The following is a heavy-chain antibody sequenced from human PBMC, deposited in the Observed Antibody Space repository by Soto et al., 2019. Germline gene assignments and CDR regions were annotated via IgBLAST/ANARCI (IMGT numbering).Heavy chain of an antibody. D-gene: IGHD6-25*01. Sequence: ASVKVSCKASGYTFTSYDISWVRQATGQGLEWMGWMNPYSGNTGYAQKFQGRVTVTRNTSISTVYMELSGLRPDDTAVYYCARRKERSGPHYFDYWGQGSQVTVSS. CDR2: MNPYSGNT. V-gene: IGHV1-8*02. CDR3: ARRKERSGPHYFDY. CDR1: GYTFTSYD. J-gene: IGHJ4*02.